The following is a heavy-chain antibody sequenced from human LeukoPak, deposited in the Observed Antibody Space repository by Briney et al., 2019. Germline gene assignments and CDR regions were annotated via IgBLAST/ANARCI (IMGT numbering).Heavy chain of an antibody. CDR3: ARGSNYYGSGSYYFGRGGPENFDY. V-gene: IGHV1-3*01. CDR2: INAGNGNT. Sequence: ASVKVSCKASGYTFTSYAMHWVRQDPGQRLEWMGWINAGNGNTKYSQKFQGRVTITRDTSASTAYMELSSLRSEDTAVYYCARGSNYYGSGSYYFGRGGPENFDYWGQGTLVTVSS. CDR1: GYTFTSYA. J-gene: IGHJ4*02. D-gene: IGHD3-10*01.